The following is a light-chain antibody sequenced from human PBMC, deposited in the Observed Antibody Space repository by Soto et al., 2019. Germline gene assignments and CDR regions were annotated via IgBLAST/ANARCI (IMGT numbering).Light chain of an antibody. CDR2: EGS. CDR1: SSDVGSYNL. Sequence: QSALTQPASVSGSPGQSITFSCTGTSSDVGSYNLVSWYQQHPGKAPKLMIYEGSQRPSGVSNRFSGSKSGNTASLTISGLQAEDEADYYCSSYTSSSTLVFGTGTKVTVL. J-gene: IGLJ1*01. V-gene: IGLV2-14*02. CDR3: SSYTSSSTLV.